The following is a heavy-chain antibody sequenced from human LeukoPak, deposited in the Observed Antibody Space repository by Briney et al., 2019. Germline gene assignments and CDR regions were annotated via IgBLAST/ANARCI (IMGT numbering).Heavy chain of an antibody. J-gene: IGHJ4*02. D-gene: IGHD3-22*01. V-gene: IGHV3-13*01. CDR1: GFTLSSYD. CDR3: ARGRRSSGSHFDY. Sequence: GGSLRLSCAASGFTLSSYDMHWVRQATGKGLEWVSAIGAAGATYYPGSVKGRFTISREDAKNSFFLQMNSLRAGDTAVYYCARGRRSSGSHFDYWGQGTLVTVSS. CDR2: IGAAGAT.